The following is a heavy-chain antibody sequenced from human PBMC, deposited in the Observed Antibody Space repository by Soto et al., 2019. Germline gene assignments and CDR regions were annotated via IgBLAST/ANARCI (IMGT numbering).Heavy chain of an antibody. CDR1: GFTFSSYA. J-gene: IGHJ4*02. Sequence: EVQLVESGGGLVQPGGSLRLSCSASGFTFSSYAMHWVRQAPGKGLEYVSVISSDGGSTSYADSVKGRFTISRDNSTRTLHRPLSSLRAADAAVYDAVKTGYGGSDWDYWRQGTLVPVSS. D-gene: IGHD5-12*01. CDR3: VKTGYGGSDWDY. CDR2: ISSDGGST. V-gene: IGHV3-64D*06.